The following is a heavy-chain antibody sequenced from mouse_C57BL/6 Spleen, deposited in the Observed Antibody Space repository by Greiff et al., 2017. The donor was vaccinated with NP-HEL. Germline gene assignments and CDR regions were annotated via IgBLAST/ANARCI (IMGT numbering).Heavy chain of an antibody. CDR2: INPNNGGT. V-gene: IGHV1-22*01. Sequence: EVQLQQSGPELVKPGASVKMSCKASGYTFTDYNMHWVKQSHGKSLEWIGYINPNNGGTSYNQKFKGKATLTVNKSSSTAYMELRSLTSEDSAVYYCAKNCYGSSSYYFDYWGQGTTLTVSS. J-gene: IGHJ2*01. CDR3: AKNCYGSSSYYFDY. CDR1: GYTFTDYN. D-gene: IGHD1-1*01.